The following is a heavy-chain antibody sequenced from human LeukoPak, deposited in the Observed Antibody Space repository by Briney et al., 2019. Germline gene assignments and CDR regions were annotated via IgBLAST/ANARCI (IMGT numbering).Heavy chain of an antibody. J-gene: IGHJ4*02. CDR1: GGSFSGYY. Sequence: SETLSLTCAVYGGSFSGYYWSWIRQPPGKGLEWIGEINHSGSTNYNPCLKSRVTISVDTSKNQFSLKLSSVAAADTAVYYCAKHDYGGNSWKERIDYFYYWGQGTLVTVSS. CDR3: AKHDYGGNSWKERIDYFYY. V-gene: IGHV4-34*01. CDR2: INHSGST. D-gene: IGHD4-23*01.